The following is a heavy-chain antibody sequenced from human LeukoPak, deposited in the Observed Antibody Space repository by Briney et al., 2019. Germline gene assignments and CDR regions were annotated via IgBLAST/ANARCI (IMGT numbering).Heavy chain of an antibody. CDR1: GFTFSSYA. CDR2: ISGSGGST. D-gene: IGHD6-13*01. Sequence: GGSLRLSCAASGFTFSSYAMSWVRQAPGKGLEWVSAISGSGGSTYYADSVKGRFTISRDNSKNTLYLQMNSLRAEDTAVYYCARAEEAQPHYFEYWGQGTLVTVSS. CDR3: ARAEEAQPHYFEY. V-gene: IGHV3-23*01. J-gene: IGHJ4*02.